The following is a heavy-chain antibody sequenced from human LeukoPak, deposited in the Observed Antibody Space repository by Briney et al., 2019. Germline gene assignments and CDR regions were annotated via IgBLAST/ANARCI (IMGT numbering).Heavy chain of an antibody. Sequence: ASVKVSCKASGYTFTSYGISWVRQAPGQGLEWMGWISPYNGNTNYAQTLQGRVTMTTDTSTSTAYMELRSLRSDDTAVYYCARDPHYYDSSGYNWFDPWGQGSLVTVSS. V-gene: IGHV1-18*01. CDR3: ARDPHYYDSSGYNWFDP. CDR2: ISPYNGNT. CDR1: GYTFTSYG. D-gene: IGHD3-22*01. J-gene: IGHJ5*02.